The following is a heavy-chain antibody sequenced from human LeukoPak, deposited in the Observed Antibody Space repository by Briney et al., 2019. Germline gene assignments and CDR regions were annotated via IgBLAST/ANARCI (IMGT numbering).Heavy chain of an antibody. J-gene: IGHJ4*02. Sequence: GGSLRLSCEASGFTFSNAWMSWVRQAPGQGLEWVGHIKSEVEGGTTDYAAPAKGRFTISRDDSKTTLILQMSSLKNDDTAVYYCVTGGSIFVNWGRGTLVTVSS. CDR1: GFTFSNAW. CDR2: IKSEVEGGTT. D-gene: IGHD3-16*01. V-gene: IGHV3-15*01. CDR3: VTGGSIFVN.